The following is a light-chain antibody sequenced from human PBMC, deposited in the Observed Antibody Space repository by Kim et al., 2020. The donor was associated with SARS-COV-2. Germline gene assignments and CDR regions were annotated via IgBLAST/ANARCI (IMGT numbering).Light chain of an antibody. V-gene: IGLV2-8*01. Sequence: GGTVTITCAGNSGAISSDHYVNWYQQNPGKVPKQILFRVSNRHSGIPARFSGAKSGGKASLTVSGLHAEDEADYYCIFFAGGNNWVFGGGTQLTVL. J-gene: IGLJ3*02. CDR3: IFFAGGNNWV. CDR2: RVS. CDR1: SGAISSDHY.